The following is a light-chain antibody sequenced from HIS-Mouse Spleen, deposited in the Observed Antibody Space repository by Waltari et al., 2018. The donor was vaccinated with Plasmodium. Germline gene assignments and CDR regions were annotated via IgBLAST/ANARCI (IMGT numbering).Light chain of an antibody. Sequence: EIVLTQSPGTLSLSPGERATHSCRASQSVSSSYLAWYQQKPGQAPRLLSYGASSRATGIPDRFSGSGSGTDFTLTSSRLEPEDFAVYYCQQYGSSPYTFGQGTKLEIK. CDR3: QQYGSSPYT. CDR2: GAS. V-gene: IGKV3-20*01. J-gene: IGKJ2*01. CDR1: QSVSSSY.